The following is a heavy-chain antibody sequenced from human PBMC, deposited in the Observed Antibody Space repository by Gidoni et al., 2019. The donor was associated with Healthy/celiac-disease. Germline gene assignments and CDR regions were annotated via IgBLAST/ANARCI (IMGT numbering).Heavy chain of an antibody. CDR1: GFTFSSDA. CDR2: IRGSGGSK. D-gene: IGHD6-6*01. J-gene: IGHJ2*01. V-gene: IGHV3-23*01. CDR3: ARRPRKHSDWYFDL. Sequence: EVQLLESGGGLVQPGGSLRLSCAASGFTFSSDAMTWVRQAPGQGLEWVSAIRGSGGSKYYADSGKGRFTISRDNSKNTLYPQMNSLRAEDTAVYYCARRPRKHSDWYFDLWGRGTLVTVSS.